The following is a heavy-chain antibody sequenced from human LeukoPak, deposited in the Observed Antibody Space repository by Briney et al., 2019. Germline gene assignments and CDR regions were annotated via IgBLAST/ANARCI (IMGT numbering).Heavy chain of an antibody. Sequence: SETLSLTCTVSGGSIRSYYWSWIRQPPGKGLEWIGYIYYSGSTNYNPSLKSRVTISVDTSKNQFSLKLSSVTAADTAVYYCARVYSGYDVYWFDPWGQGTLVTVSS. CDR2: IYYSGST. V-gene: IGHV4-59*01. J-gene: IGHJ5*02. CDR3: ARVYSGYDVYWFDP. D-gene: IGHD5-12*01. CDR1: GGSIRSYY.